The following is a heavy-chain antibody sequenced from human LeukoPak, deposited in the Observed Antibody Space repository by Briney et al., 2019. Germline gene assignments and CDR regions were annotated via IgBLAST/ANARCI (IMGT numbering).Heavy chain of an antibody. J-gene: IGHJ3*02. CDR2: INHSGST. V-gene: IGHV4-34*01. D-gene: IGHD3-9*01. Sequence: KPSETLSLTCAVYGGSFSGYYWSWIRQPPGKGLEWIGEINHSGSTNYNPSLKSRVTISVDTSKNQFSLNLSSVTAADTAVYYCARGGDILTGYDFDIWGQGTMVTVSS. CDR1: GGSFSGYY. CDR3: ARGGDILTGYDFDI.